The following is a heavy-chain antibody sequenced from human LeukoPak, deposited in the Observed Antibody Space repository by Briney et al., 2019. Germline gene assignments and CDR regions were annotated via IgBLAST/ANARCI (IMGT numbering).Heavy chain of an antibody. CDR3: ARRVVVPAAPYYFDY. D-gene: IGHD2-2*01. V-gene: IGHV3-23*01. CDR1: GFTFSSYA. J-gene: IGHJ4*02. Sequence: GGSLRLSCAASGFTFSSYAMSWVRQAPGKGLEWVSAISGSGGSTYYADSVKGRFTISRDNAKNTLYLQMNSLRAEDTAVYYCARRVVVPAAPYYFDYWGQGTLVTVSS. CDR2: ISGSGGST.